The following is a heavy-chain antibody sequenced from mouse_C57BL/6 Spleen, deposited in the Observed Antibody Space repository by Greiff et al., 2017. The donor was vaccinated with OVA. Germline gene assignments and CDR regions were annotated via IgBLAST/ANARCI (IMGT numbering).Heavy chain of an antibody. CDR1: GYTFTSYW. CDR3: IDGYFEV. J-gene: IGHJ1*03. V-gene: IGHV1-5*01. Sequence: VQLKESGTVLARPGASVKMSCKTSGYTFTSYWMHWVKQRPGQGLEWIWAIYPGNSDTSYNQKLQGKAKLTAVTSASTAYMEIISLTKEYSAVYYCIDGYFEVWGTGTTVTVSS. CDR2: IYPGNSDT.